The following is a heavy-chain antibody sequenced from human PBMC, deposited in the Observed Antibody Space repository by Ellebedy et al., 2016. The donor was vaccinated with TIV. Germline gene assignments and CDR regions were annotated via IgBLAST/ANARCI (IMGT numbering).Heavy chain of an antibody. CDR2: IHYSGNT. J-gene: IGHJ6*02. V-gene: IGHV4-30-4*01. CDR3: VRDVKRYDFWNGYYQSYYYGMDV. D-gene: IGHD3-3*01. CDR1: GDSIGGGEYY. Sequence: MPSETLSLTCTVSGDSIGGGEYYWSWIRPPPGKGLEWIGTIHYSGNTNYNPSLNSLVSISVYISTNKLYLKLSSVTAADTAVYYCVRDVKRYDFWNGYYQSYYYGMDVWGQGTTVTVSS.